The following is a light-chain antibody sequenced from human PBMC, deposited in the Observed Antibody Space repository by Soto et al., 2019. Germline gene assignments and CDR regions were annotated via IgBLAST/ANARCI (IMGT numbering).Light chain of an antibody. CDR1: SSDVGSYNL. J-gene: IGLJ1*01. CDR3: CSYAGSMDV. Sequence: QLVLTQPASVSGSPGQSITISCTGTSSDVGSYNLVSWYQQHPGKAPKLMIYEGSKRPSGVSNRFSGSKSGNTASLTISGLQAEDEADYYCCSYAGSMDVFGTGTKLTVL. CDR2: EGS. V-gene: IGLV2-23*01.